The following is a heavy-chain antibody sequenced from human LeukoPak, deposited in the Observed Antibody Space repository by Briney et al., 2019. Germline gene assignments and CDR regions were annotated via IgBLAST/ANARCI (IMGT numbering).Heavy chain of an antibody. CDR1: GYTFTGYY. J-gene: IGHJ4*02. Sequence: GASVKVSCKASGYTFTGYYMHWVRQAPGQGLEWMGWINPNSGGTNYAQKFQGRVTMTRDTSISTAYMELSRLRSEDTAVYYCATSRIAYSYGLDYWGQGTLVTVSS. CDR3: ATSRIAYSYGLDY. V-gene: IGHV1-2*02. CDR2: INPNSGGT. D-gene: IGHD5-18*01.